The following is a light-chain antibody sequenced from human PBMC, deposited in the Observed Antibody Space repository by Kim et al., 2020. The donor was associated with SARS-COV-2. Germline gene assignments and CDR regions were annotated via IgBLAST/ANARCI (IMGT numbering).Light chain of an antibody. Sequence: FTLGSGDSNYKVDWYQQRPGKGPRFVMRVGTGGIVGSKGDGIPDRFSVLGSGLNRYLTIKNIQEEDESDYHCGADHGSGSNFVYVFGTGTKVTVL. J-gene: IGLJ1*01. CDR3: GADHGSGSNFVYV. V-gene: IGLV9-49*01. CDR1: SGDSNYK. CDR2: VGTGGIVG.